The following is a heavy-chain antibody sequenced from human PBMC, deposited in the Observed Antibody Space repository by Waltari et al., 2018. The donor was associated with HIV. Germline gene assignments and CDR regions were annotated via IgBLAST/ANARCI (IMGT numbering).Heavy chain of an antibody. CDR2: IDWDDDK. D-gene: IGHD3-3*01. Sequence: QVTLKESGPALVKPTQTLTLTCTFSGFSLSTSGMRVSWIRQPPGKALEWLARIDWDDDKFYSTSLKTRLTISKDTSKNQVVLTMTNMDPVDTATYYCARSHDFWSGYTPVTAPDAFDIWGQGTMVTVSS. J-gene: IGHJ3*02. CDR3: ARSHDFWSGYTPVTAPDAFDI. CDR1: GFSLSTSGMR. V-gene: IGHV2-70*04.